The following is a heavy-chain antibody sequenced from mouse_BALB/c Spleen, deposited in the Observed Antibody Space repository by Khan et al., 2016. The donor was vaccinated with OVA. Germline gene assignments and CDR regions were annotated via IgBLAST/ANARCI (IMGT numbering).Heavy chain of an antibody. J-gene: IGHJ3*01. Sequence: QVRLQQSGAELARPGASVTLSCKASGYTFTDYYIHWMRQRTGQGLEWIGEIYPGSDNPYYTEKFKGQATLSADISSRTAYMPLSSLTSEDAAGYFSAREWAAWFPYGGQGTLVTVSA. V-gene: IGHV1-77*01. CDR3: AREWAAWFPY. CDR1: GYTFTDYY. CDR2: IYPGSDNP.